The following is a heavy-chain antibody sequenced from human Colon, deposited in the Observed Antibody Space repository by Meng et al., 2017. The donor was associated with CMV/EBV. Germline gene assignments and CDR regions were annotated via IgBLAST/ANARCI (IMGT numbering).Heavy chain of an antibody. V-gene: IGHV3-30-3*01. Sequence: GGSLRLSCAASGFTFSSYAMRWVRQAPGKGLEWVAVISYDGSNKYYADSVKGRFTISRDNSKNTLYLQMNSLRAEDTAVYYCAREDIVVVPAAIVYYGMDVWGQGTTVTVSS. CDR3: AREDIVVVPAAIVYYGMDV. J-gene: IGHJ6*02. CDR1: GFTFSSYA. D-gene: IGHD2-2*01. CDR2: ISYDGSNK.